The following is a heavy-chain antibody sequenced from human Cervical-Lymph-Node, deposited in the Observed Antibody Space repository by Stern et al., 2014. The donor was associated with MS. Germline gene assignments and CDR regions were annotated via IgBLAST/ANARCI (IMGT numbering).Heavy chain of an antibody. V-gene: IGHV3-33*01. J-gene: IGHJ4*02. Sequence: MQLGESGGGVVQPGTSLRLSCAASGFTFSSYGMHWVRQAPGKGLEWVALAWYDGSTAYYTNSVKGRFTISRDNSKNTLFLQMNSLTAEDTAVYYCARGHIPYAYNYLFDYWGQGTLVTVSS. CDR1: GFTFSSYG. D-gene: IGHD5-24*01. CDR2: AWYDGSTA. CDR3: ARGHIPYAYNYLFDY.